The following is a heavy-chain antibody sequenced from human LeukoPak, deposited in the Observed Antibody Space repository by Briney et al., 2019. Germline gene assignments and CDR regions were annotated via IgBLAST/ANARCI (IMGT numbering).Heavy chain of an antibody. CDR3: AGDKYYGSGSYYPPPFDY. CDR2: IIPIFGTA. J-gene: IGHJ4*02. D-gene: IGHD3-10*01. V-gene: IGHV1-69*01. CDR1: GGTFSSYA. Sequence: SVKVSCKASGGTFSSYAISWVRQAPGQGLEWMGGIIPIFGTANYAQKFQGRVTITADESTSTAYMELRSLRSDDTAVYYCAGDKYYGSGSYYPPPFDYRGQGTLVTVSS.